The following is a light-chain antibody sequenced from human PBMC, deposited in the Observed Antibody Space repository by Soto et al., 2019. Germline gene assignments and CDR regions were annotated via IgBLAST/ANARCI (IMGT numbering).Light chain of an antibody. Sequence: DIQMTQSPSTLSASVGDRVTITCRASQSIGSWLAWYQQKPGKAPNLLIYKASSLESGVPSRFSGSGSGTEFTVTISSLQPEDFATYYCQHYNSYSEAFGQGTKVDIK. CDR2: KAS. CDR3: QHYNSYSEA. CDR1: QSIGSW. V-gene: IGKV1-5*03. J-gene: IGKJ1*01.